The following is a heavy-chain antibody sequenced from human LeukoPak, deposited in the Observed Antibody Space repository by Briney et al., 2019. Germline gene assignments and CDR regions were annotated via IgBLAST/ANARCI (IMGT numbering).Heavy chain of an antibody. CDR2: INHSGST. Sequence: SETLSLTCAVCGGSFSGYYWSWIRQPPGKWLEWIGEINHSGSTNYNPSLRSRVTISVDTSKNQFSLTLNSVTTADTAVYYCARGVGKTVGATVWGQGTLVTVSS. V-gene: IGHV4-34*01. CDR3: ARGVGKTVGATV. J-gene: IGHJ4*02. CDR1: GGSFSGYY. D-gene: IGHD1-26*01.